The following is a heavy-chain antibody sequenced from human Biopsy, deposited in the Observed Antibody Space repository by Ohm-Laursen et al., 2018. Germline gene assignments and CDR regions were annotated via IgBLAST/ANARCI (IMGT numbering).Heavy chain of an antibody. J-gene: IGHJ2*01. V-gene: IGHV4-31*02. CDR2: ISYNERT. D-gene: IGHD3-9*01. Sequence: SETLSLTWSVSGASVKTSGYFWAWIRQHPGKGLEWIGYISYNERTHYNPSLTSRLAISFDTSNNRISLQLRSVSVADTAVYYCVREPKTGTAEAWYFDLWGRGSPVTVPS. CDR1: GASVKTSGYF. CDR3: VREPKTGTAEAWYFDL.